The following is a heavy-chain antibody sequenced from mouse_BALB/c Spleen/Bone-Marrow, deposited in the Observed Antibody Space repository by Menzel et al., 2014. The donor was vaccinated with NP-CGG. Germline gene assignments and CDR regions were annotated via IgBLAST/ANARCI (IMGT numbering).Heavy chain of an antibody. J-gene: IGHJ4*01. CDR2: INPSSAYT. Sequence: QVHVKQSGAELARPGASVKMSCQASGYTFTRYTMHWEKQRPGQGLEWIGYINPSSAYTNYNQKFKDKATLTADKSSSTAYMRLSSLTSEDSAVYYCTIRYYAMDYWGQGTSVTVSS. V-gene: IGHV1-4*01. D-gene: IGHD1-1*01. CDR1: GYTFTRYT. CDR3: TIRYYAMDY.